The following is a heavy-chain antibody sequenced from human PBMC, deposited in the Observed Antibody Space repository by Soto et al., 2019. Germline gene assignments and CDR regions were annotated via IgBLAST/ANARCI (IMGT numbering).Heavy chain of an antibody. CDR3: ARGPLVRVDYYYGMDV. D-gene: IGHD6-13*01. J-gene: IGHJ6*02. Sequence: GGSLRLSCVASGFSVSGNFMSWVRQAPGKGLEWVSILYTGDTTHYAESVKGRFTISRDNSKNTLYLQMNSLRAEDTAVYYCARGPLVRVDYYYGMDVWGQGTTVTVSS. V-gene: IGHV3-53*01. CDR2: LYTGDTT. CDR1: GFSVSGNF.